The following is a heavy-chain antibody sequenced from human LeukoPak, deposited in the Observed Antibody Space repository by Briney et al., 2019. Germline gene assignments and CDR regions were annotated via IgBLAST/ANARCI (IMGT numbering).Heavy chain of an antibody. J-gene: IGHJ2*01. CDR3: ARSEAVAWSFDL. CDR2: IWYDGSNK. D-gene: IGHD6-19*01. Sequence: GGSLRLSCAASGFTFSSYGMHWVRQAPGKGLEWVAVIWYDGSNKYYADSVKGRFTISRDNSKNTLYLQMNSLRAEDTAVYYCARSEAVAWSFDLWGRGTLVTVSS. V-gene: IGHV3-33*01. CDR1: GFTFSSYG.